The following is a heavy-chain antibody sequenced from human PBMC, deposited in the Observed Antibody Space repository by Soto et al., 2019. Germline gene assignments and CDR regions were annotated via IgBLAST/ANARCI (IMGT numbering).Heavy chain of an antibody. CDR3: ARETSNSHDYFDF. J-gene: IGHJ4*02. CDR2: IGGIGTT. CDR1: VGTVGGDAYY. V-gene: IGHV4-30-4*01. D-gene: IGHD4-4*01. Sequence: SLSLTCAVSVGTVGGDAYYWTWLLQPPGKGLEWIGYIGGIGTTSSIPSLESRVTISMDTSKNQFSLKVNSVSAADTAVYYCARETSNSHDYFDFWGQGTLVTVSS.